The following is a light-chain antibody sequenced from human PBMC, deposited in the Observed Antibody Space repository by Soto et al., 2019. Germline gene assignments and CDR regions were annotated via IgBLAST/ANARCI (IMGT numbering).Light chain of an antibody. CDR2: GAS. CDR1: QGINSW. J-gene: IGKJ1*01. Sequence: DIQMTQSPSSVFASVGDRVTITCRASQGINSWLAWYQQKPGKAPKHLIFGASSLVSGVPSRFSGSGSGTDFTLTISSLQPEDFAAFYCQQANSFPPWTFGQGTKVEIK. CDR3: QQANSFPPWT. V-gene: IGKV1-12*01.